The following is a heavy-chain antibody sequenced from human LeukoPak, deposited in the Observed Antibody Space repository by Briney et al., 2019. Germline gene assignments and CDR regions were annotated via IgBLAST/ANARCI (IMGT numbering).Heavy chain of an antibody. CDR1: GYSFTSYW. V-gene: IGHV5-10-1*01. CDR3: ARHRVSGSRGGYYGLDV. Sequence: GESLRISCRGSGYSFTSYWISWVRQMPGKGLGWMVRIDPSDSYTNYSPSFQGHVTISADKSISTAYLQWSSLKASDTAMFYCARHRVSGSRGGYYGLDVWGQGTTVTVSS. CDR2: IDPSDSYT. J-gene: IGHJ6*02. D-gene: IGHD1-26*01.